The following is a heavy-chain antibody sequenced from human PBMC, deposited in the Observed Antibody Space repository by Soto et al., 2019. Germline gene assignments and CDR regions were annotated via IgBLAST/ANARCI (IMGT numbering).Heavy chain of an antibody. CDR2: IDYSGTT. V-gene: IGHV4-59*04. CDR3: ARRTGSSTYYFDY. J-gene: IGHJ4*02. D-gene: IGHD6-6*01. Sequence: SETLSLTCTVSGGSISSYYWCWIRQPPGKGLEWIGIIDYSGTTYYNPSLKSRLTMSVDTSKNHFSLNLSSVTAADTAVYYCARRTGSSTYYFDYWGQGALVTVSS. CDR1: GGSISSYY.